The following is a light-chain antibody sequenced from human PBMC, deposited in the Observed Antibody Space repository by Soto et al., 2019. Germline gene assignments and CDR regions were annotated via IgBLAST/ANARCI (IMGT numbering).Light chain of an antibody. CDR2: KAS. CDR3: QQYHTYSLT. CDR1: QSISTW. J-gene: IGKJ4*01. V-gene: IGKV1-5*03. Sequence: DIQMTQSPSTLAASVGDRVTITCRASQSISTWLAWYQQKPGKAPKLLIYKASTLQTGVPSRFSGRGSGTEFTLNISRLQPDDFATYHCQQYHTYSLTFGGGTKVEIK.